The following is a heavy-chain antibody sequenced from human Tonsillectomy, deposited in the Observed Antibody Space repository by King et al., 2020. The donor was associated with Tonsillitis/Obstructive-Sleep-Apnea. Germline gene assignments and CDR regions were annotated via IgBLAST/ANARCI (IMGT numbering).Heavy chain of an antibody. CDR1: GFSFSHPG. D-gene: IGHD3-3*01. Sequence: VQLVESGGGLVKPGGSLRLSCAASGFSFSHPGRSWVRQTPRKGLEWGGGIGSKTDGGTTDYAAPVKGRFTISRNDSKNTLYLQMNNLKTEDTAIYYCTTIPGITIFGVVTDYWGQGTLVTVSS. CDR3: TTIPGITIFGVVTDY. CDR2: IGSKTDGGTT. J-gene: IGHJ4*02. V-gene: IGHV3-15*04.